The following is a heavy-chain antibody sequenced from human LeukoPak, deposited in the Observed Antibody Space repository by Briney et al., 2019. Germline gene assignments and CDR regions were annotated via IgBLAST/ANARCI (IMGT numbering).Heavy chain of an antibody. CDR2: ISSSSSTI. D-gene: IGHD3-10*01. J-gene: IGHJ4*02. CDR1: GFTFSSYS. Sequence: PGESLRLSCAASGFTFSSYSMNWVRQAPGKGLEWVSYISSSSSTIYYADSVKGRFTISRDNAKNSLYLQMNSLRAEDTAVYYCARGDGSPQLDYWGQGTLVTVSS. CDR3: ARGDGSPQLDY. V-gene: IGHV3-48*01.